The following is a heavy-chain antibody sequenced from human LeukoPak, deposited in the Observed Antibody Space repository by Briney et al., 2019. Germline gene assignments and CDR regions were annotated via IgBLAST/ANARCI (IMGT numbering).Heavy chain of an antibody. D-gene: IGHD3-9*01. CDR3: ARLRNYDILTGYSFLDY. Sequence: ASVKVSCKASGYTFTSYGISWVRQAPGQGLEWMGWISAYNGITNYAQKLQGRVTMTTDTSTSTAYMELRSLRSDDTAVYYCARLRNYDILTGYSFLDYWGQGTLVTVSS. CDR2: ISAYNGIT. V-gene: IGHV1-18*01. CDR1: GYTFTSYG. J-gene: IGHJ4*02.